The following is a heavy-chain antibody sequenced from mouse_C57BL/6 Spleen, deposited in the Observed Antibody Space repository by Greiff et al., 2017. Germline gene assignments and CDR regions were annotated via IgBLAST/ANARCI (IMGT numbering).Heavy chain of an antibody. J-gene: IGHJ4*01. Sequence: QVQLQQSGPELVKPGASVKISCKASGYAFSSSWMNWVKQRPGKGLEWNGRIYPGDGDTNYNGKFKGKATLTADKSSSTAYMQLSSLTSEDSAVYFCAKEAYGYYAMDYWGQGTSVTVSS. CDR1: GYAFSSSW. V-gene: IGHV1-82*01. D-gene: IGHD2-10*02. CDR2: IYPGDGDT. CDR3: AKEAYGYYAMDY.